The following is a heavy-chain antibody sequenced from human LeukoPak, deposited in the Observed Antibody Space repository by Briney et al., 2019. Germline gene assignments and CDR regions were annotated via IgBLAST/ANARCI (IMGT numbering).Heavy chain of an antibody. J-gene: IGHJ3*01. CDR2: IHTSGSN. CDR3: ARLSAAVHLGAFDL. V-gene: IGHV4-4*09. D-gene: IGHD3-3*01. CDR1: GVSIGPYY. Sequence: SETLSLTCAVSGVSIGPYYWAWIRQPPGKGLEWIGYIHTSGSNNQYPSLKSRVTISVDKSKNHFSLGLTSVTAADTAVYYCARLSAAVHLGAFDLWGQGTMVTVSS.